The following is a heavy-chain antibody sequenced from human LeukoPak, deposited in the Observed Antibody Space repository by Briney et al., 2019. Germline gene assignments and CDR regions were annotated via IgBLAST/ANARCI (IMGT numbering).Heavy chain of an antibody. CDR1: GFIFSSYG. V-gene: IGHV3-30*02. J-gene: IGHJ4*02. D-gene: IGHD5-18*01. CDR3: AKDSRRVSTVTAMVTKTRTFLDY. Sequence: GGSLRLSCVASGFIFSSYGMHWVRQAPGKGLDWAAFIRYDGSNKYYADSVKGRFTISRDNSKNTLYLQMNSLRAEDTAVYYCAKDSRRVSTVTAMVTKTRTFLDYWGQGTLVTVSS. CDR2: IRYDGSNK.